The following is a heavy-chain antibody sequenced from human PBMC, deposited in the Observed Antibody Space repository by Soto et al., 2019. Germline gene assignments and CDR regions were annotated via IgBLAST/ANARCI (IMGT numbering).Heavy chain of an antibody. CDR1: EFTFSNYA. J-gene: IGHJ4*02. CDR2: ISYEGNNK. V-gene: IGHV3-30*03. Sequence: GESMRLSCAVSEFTFSNYAMHWVRQPPGKGLQWLAVISYEGNNKYYSDYVEGRFTISRDNSKNTVYLQMNSLRLEDTAVYYCARGPSYSDSYFNYWGQGTLVTVSS. CDR3: ARGPSYSDSYFNY. D-gene: IGHD4-17*01.